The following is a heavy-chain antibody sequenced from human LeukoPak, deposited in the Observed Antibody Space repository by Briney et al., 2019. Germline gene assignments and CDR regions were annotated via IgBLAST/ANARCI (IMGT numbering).Heavy chain of an antibody. CDR1: GYTFTSYG. J-gene: IGHJ4*02. CDR2: ISAYNGNT. V-gene: IGHV1-18*01. D-gene: IGHD2-15*01. Sequence: GASVKVSCKASGYTFTSYGISWVRQAPGQGLEWMGWISAYNGNTNYAQKLQGRVTMATDTSTSTAYMELRSLRSDDTAVYYCAREDGVVATGYFDYWGQGTLVTVSS. CDR3: AREDGVVATGYFDY.